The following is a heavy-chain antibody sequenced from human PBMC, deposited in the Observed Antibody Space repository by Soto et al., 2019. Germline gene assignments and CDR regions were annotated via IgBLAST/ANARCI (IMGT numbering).Heavy chain of an antibody. Sequence: ELQLLESGGGLVQPGGSLKLSCVASGFTFSNYAMSWVRQAPGKGLEWVSAIRGSATITYYADSVKGRFTISRDNSKNTLYLQMNRLRVADTAIYSCANDILEFTPGMAAWGQGTTVTVSS. V-gene: IGHV3-23*01. CDR1: GFTFSNYA. CDR2: IRGSATIT. D-gene: IGHD2-21*01. CDR3: ANDILEFTPGMAA. J-gene: IGHJ6*02.